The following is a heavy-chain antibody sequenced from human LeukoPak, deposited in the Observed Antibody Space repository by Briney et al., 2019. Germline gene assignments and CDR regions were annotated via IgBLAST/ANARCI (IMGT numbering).Heavy chain of an antibody. D-gene: IGHD3-22*01. CDR3: ARAWYYYDSSGYYSTVFDY. CDR1: GFTFRSYA. J-gene: IGHJ4*02. Sequence: GRSLRLSCAASGFTFRSYAMHWVHQAPRKGLDWVAVISYDGSNKYCADSVKGRFTISRDNSKNTLYLQMNSLRAEDTAVYYCARAWYYYDSSGYYSTVFDYWGQGTLVTVSS. CDR2: ISYDGSNK. V-gene: IGHV3-30-3*01.